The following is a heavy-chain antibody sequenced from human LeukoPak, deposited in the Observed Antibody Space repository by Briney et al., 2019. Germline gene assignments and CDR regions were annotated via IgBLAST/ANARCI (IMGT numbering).Heavy chain of an antibody. CDR1: GFTFDDYG. CDR2: INWNGGST. Sequence: GGSLRLSCAASGFTFDDYGMSWVRQAPGKGLEWVSGINWNGGSTGYADSVKGRFTISRDNAKNSLYLQMNSLRAEDTALYYCARVVTYSNYALSEYFDYWGQGTLVTVSS. CDR3: ARVVTYSNYALSEYFDY. J-gene: IGHJ4*02. V-gene: IGHV3-20*04. D-gene: IGHD4-11*01.